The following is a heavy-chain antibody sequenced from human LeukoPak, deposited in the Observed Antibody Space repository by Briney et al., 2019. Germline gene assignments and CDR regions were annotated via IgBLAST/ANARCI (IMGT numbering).Heavy chain of an antibody. D-gene: IGHD3-22*01. J-gene: IGHJ6*03. CDR1: GGSFSGYY. CDR2: INHSGST. CDR3: ARHEYYYDSSGYYLYYYYMDV. V-gene: IGHV4-34*01. Sequence: SETLSLTCAVYGGSFSGYYWSWIRQPPGKGLEWIGEINHSGSTNYNPSLKSRVTISVDTSKNQFSLKLSSVTAADTAVYYCARHEYYYDSSGYYLYYYYMDVWGKGTTVTISS.